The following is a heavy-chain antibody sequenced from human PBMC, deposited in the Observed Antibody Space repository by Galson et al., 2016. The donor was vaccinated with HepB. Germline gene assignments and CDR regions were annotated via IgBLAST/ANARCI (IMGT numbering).Heavy chain of an antibody. J-gene: IGHJ5*02. CDR2: INSDGSTK. CDR1: GFTLSSYW. CDR3: PRTPGHNYGSHLDL. V-gene: IGHV3-74*01. D-gene: IGHD5-18*01. Sequence: SLRLSCAASGFTLSSYWMHWVRQAPGKGLVWVSRINSDGSTKNYADSVKGRFTISRDNAENTLYLQLNSLRAEDTAVYFCPRTPGHNYGSHLDLWGQGTLITVSS.